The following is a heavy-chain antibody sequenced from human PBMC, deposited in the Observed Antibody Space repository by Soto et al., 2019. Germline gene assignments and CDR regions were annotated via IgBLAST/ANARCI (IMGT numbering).Heavy chain of an antibody. CDR2: ISGSGGST. CDR3: AKVDQLLYFADV. V-gene: IGHV3-23*01. J-gene: IGHJ6*02. D-gene: IGHD2-2*02. Sequence: PGGSLRLSCAASGFTFSSYAISWVRQVPGKGLEWVSAISGSGGSTYYADSGKGRFTISVDNSKTTMYLQMNSLRDEDTAVYYCAKVDQLLYFADVWGQGTTVTVSS. CDR1: GFTFSSYA.